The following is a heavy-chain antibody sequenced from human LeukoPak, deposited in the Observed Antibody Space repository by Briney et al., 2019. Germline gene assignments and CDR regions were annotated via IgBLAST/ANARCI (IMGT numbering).Heavy chain of an antibody. CDR1: GFTFSSYA. J-gene: IGHJ4*02. CDR2: ISGSGGST. CDR3: ANLRTSPSWYCDF. Sequence: GGSLRLSCAASGFTFSSYAMSWVRQAPGKGLEWVSAISGSGGSTYYADSVKGRFTISRDNSKNTLYLQMNSLGAEDTAVYYCANLRTSPSWYCDFWGQGTLVTVSS. V-gene: IGHV3-23*01. D-gene: IGHD6-13*01.